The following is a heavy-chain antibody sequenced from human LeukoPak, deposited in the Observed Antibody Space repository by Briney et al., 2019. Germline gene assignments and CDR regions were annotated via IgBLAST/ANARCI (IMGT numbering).Heavy chain of an antibody. D-gene: IGHD1-26*01. CDR1: GGSISSGSYY. V-gene: IGHV4-61*02. J-gene: IGHJ3*02. CDR3: ARRVEVGATNGAFDI. Sequence: SETLSLTCTVSGGSISSGSYYWSWIRQPAGKGLEWIGRIYTSGSTNYNPSLKSRATISVDTSKNQFSLKLSSVTAADTAVYYCARRVEVGATNGAFDIWGQGTMVTVSP. CDR2: IYTSGST.